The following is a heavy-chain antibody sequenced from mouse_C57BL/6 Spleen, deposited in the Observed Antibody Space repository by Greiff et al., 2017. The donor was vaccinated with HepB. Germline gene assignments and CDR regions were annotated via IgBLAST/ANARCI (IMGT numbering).Heavy chain of an antibody. Sequence: VQLKQSGPELVKPGASVKISCKASGYSFTGYYMNWVKQSPEKSLEWIGEINPSTGGTTYNQKFKAKATLTVDKSSSTAYMQLKSLTSEDSAVYYCARDYGSSRFAYWGQGTLVTVSA. V-gene: IGHV1-42*01. D-gene: IGHD1-1*01. CDR1: GYSFTGYY. J-gene: IGHJ3*01. CDR3: ARDYGSSRFAY. CDR2: INPSTGGT.